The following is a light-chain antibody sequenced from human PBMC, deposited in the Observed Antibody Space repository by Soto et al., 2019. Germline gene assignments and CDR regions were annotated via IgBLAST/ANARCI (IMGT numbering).Light chain of an antibody. CDR2: DVI. CDR3: SSYAYSNTFELV. Sequence: QSALTQPPSASGSPGQSVTISCTGTSSDVGSCKYVSWYQQHPGKAPKLMIYDVIKRPSGVSDRFSGSKSGNTASLTVSGLQAEDEAESYYSSYAYSNTFELVFGGGTKLTVL. V-gene: IGLV2-8*01. CDR1: SSDVGSCKY. J-gene: IGLJ2*01.